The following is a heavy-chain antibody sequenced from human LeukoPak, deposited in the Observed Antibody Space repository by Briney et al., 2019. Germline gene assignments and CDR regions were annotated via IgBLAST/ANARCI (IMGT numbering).Heavy chain of an antibody. CDR3: ARGEMAEYYFDY. CDR2: INPNSGGT. D-gene: IGHD5-24*01. CDR1: GYTFTGYY. V-gene: IGHV1-2*02. Sequence: LWASVKVSCKASGYTFTGYYMHWVRQAPGQGLEWMGWINPNSGGTNYAQKFQGRVTMTRDTSISTAYMELSRLRSDDTAVYYCARGEMAEYYFDYWGQGTLVTVSS. J-gene: IGHJ4*02.